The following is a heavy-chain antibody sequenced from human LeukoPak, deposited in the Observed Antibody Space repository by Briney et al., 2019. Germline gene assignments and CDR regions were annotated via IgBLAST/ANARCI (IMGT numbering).Heavy chain of an antibody. Sequence: GASVKVSCKASGYTFTSYGISWVRQAPGQGLEWMGWISAYNGNTNYAQKFQGRVTMTRDTSISTVYMELSRLRSDDSAVYYCARGIAAVYWGQGTLVTVSS. CDR3: ARGIAAVY. J-gene: IGHJ4*02. CDR1: GYTFTSYG. V-gene: IGHV1-18*01. CDR2: ISAYNGNT. D-gene: IGHD6-13*01.